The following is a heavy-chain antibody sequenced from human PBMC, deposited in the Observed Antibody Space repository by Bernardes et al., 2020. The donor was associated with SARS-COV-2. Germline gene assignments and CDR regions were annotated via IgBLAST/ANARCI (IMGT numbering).Heavy chain of an antibody. V-gene: IGHV3-72*01. CDR1: GSTFSDHN. D-gene: IGHD2-21*01. J-gene: IGHJ4*02. CDR2: IRSKANSYTT. Sequence: GGYLRLSCGVLGSTFSDHNMDWIRQCPGKGLEWVARIRSKANSYTTEYAASVRGRFTISGDDSTKSLYLQMNSLKTEDTAGYYCARSPLGIAPFDYWGQGTLVSVSS. CDR3: ARSPLGIAPFDY.